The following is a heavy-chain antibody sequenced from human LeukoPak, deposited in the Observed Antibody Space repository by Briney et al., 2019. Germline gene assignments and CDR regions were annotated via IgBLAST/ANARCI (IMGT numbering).Heavy chain of an antibody. V-gene: IGHV3-33*01. Sequence: PGGSLRLSCAASGFTFSSYGMHWVRQAPGKGLEWVAVIWYDGSNKYYADSVKGRFTISRDNSKNTLYLQMHSLRAEDTAVYYCVSLLSDYGDNRVHWGQGTLVTVSS. J-gene: IGHJ4*02. CDR1: GFTFSSYG. CDR3: VSLLSDYGDNRVH. CDR2: IWYDGSNK. D-gene: IGHD4-23*01.